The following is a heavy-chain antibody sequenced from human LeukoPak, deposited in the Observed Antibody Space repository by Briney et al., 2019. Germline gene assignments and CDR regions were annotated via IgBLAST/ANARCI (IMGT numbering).Heavy chain of an antibody. Sequence: GESLKISCKGSGYSFTYYWIGWVRQMPGKGLEWMGIIYPGDSDTRYRPSFLGQVTISVDKSISTAYLQWSSLKASDTAMYYCARQDGNSKYYFDYWGQGTLVTVSS. V-gene: IGHV5-51*01. J-gene: IGHJ4*02. CDR2: IYPGDSDT. CDR1: GYSFTYYW. CDR3: ARQDGNSKYYFDY. D-gene: IGHD1-1*01.